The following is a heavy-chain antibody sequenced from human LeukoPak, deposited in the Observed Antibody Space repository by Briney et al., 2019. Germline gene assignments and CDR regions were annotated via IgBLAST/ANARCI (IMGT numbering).Heavy chain of an antibody. CDR3: ARDLISGYCSGGSCY. CDR1: GFTFSSYS. Sequence: GSLRLSCAASGFTFSSYSMNWVRQAPGKGLEWVSSISSSSYIYYADSVKGRCTISRDNAKNSLYLQMNSLRAEDTAVYYCARDLISGYCSGGSCYWGQGTLVTVSS. D-gene: IGHD2-15*01. CDR2: ISSSSYI. V-gene: IGHV3-21*01. J-gene: IGHJ4*02.